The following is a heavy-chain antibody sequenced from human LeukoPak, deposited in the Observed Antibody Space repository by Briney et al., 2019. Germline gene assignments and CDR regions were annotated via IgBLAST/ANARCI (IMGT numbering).Heavy chain of an antibody. CDR3: ARDIRGSYFGFDY. Sequence: GWSLRLSCAASGFTFSSYSMNWVRQAPGKGLEWVSSISSSSSYIYYADSVKGRFTISRDNAKNSLYLQMNSLRAEDTAVYYCARDIRGSYFGFDYWGQGTLVTVSS. D-gene: IGHD1-26*01. CDR2: ISSSSSYI. V-gene: IGHV3-21*01. J-gene: IGHJ4*02. CDR1: GFTFSSYS.